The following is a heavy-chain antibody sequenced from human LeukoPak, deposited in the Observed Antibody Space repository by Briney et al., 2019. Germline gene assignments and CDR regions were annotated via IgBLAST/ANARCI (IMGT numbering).Heavy chain of an antibody. CDR2: ISGSIDNT. CDR1: GFTFNTYA. Sequence: GGSLRLSCAASGFTFNTYAMSWVRQAPGKGLEWVSTISGSIDNTYYADSVKGRFTISRDNAKNSLYLQMNSLRAEDTAVYYCARDPNIVVVEHAFDIWGQGTMVTVSS. V-gene: IGHV3-23*01. J-gene: IGHJ3*02. CDR3: ARDPNIVVVEHAFDI. D-gene: IGHD2-15*01.